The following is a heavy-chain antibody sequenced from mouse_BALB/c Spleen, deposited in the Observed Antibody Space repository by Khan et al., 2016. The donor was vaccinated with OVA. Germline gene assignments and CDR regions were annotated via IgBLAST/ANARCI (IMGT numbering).Heavy chain of an antibody. Sequence: QIQLVQSGPELKKPGETVKISCKASGYTFTNFGMNWVKQAPGKGLEWMGWINTYTGEPTYTDDFKGRFAFSLDTSATTAYLQIINLKTEDTATYYCTRPPCFSYTMAYWGQGTSVTVSS. CDR2: INTYTGEP. V-gene: IGHV9-3-1*01. J-gene: IGHJ4*01. CDR3: TRPPCFSYTMAY. CDR1: GYTFTNFG.